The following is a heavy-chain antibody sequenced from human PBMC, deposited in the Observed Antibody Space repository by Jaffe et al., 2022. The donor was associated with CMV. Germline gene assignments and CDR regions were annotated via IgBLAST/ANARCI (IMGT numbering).Heavy chain of an antibody. J-gene: IGHJ3*02. CDR3: ATNYYDSSGYYWYDAFDI. CDR1: GYTLTELS. Sequence: QVQLVQSGAEVKKPGASVKVSCKVSGYTLTELSMHWVRQAPGKGLEWMGGFDPEDGETIYAQKFQGRVTMTEDTSTDTAYMELSSLRSEDTAVYYCATNYYDSSGYYWYDAFDIWGQGTMVTVSS. CDR2: FDPEDGET. V-gene: IGHV1-24*01. D-gene: IGHD3-22*01.